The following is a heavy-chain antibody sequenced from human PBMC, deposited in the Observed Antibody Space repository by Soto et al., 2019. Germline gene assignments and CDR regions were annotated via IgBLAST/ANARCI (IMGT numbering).Heavy chain of an antibody. CDR1: GYTFTGYY. V-gene: IGHV1-2*02. J-gene: IGHJ6*02. CDR3: ARDSYSSGWTGYYYYYYGMDV. Sequence: GASVKVSCKASGYTFTGYYMHWVRQAPGQGLEWMGWINPNSGGTNYAQKFQGRVTMTRDTSISIAYMELSRLRSDDTAVYYCARDSYSSGWTGYYYYYYGMDVWGQGTTVTVSS. D-gene: IGHD6-19*01. CDR2: INPNSGGT.